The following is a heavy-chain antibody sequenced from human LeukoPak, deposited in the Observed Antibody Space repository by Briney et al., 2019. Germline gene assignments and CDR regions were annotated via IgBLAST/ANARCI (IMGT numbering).Heavy chain of an antibody. D-gene: IGHD3/OR15-3a*01. Sequence: TTSETLSLTCTVSDGSISNSTYYWGWIRQPPGKGLEWVGTVYYSGSAYYNPSLKSRVTISVDTSKNQFSLKLRSVTAADTAVYYCARRIFGLYYFDYWGQGSLVTVSS. CDR2: VYYSGSA. CDR3: ARRIFGLYYFDY. CDR1: DGSISNSTYY. V-gene: IGHV4-39*01. J-gene: IGHJ4*02.